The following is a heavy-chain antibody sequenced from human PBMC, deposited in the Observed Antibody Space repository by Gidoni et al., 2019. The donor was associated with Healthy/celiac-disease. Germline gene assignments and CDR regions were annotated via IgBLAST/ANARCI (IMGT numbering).Heavy chain of an antibody. CDR2: IDPSDSYT. V-gene: IGHV5-10-1*03. CDR3: ARHAPTYYDFWSGYYDY. D-gene: IGHD3-3*01. Sequence: EVQLVQSGAEVKKPGESLRISCKGSGYSFTSYWISWVRQMPGKGLEWMGRIDPSDSYTNYSPSFQGHVTISADKSISTAYLQWSSLKASDTAMYYCARHAPTYYDFWSGYYDYWGQGTLVTVSS. CDR1: GYSFTSYW. J-gene: IGHJ4*02.